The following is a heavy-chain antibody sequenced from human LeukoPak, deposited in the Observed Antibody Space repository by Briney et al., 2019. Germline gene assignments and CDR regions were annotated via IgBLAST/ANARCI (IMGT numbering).Heavy chain of an antibody. J-gene: IGHJ6*02. D-gene: IGHD2-2*01. V-gene: IGHV4-59*01. CDR2: IYTSGST. CDR3: AREVRYCSSTSCSPYGMDV. Sequence: SETLSLTCTVSGGSISSYYWSWIRQPPGKGLEWIGYIYTSGSTNYNPSLKSRVTISVDTSKNQFSLKLSSVTAADTAVYYCAREVRYCSSTSCSPYGMDVWGQGTTVTVSS. CDR1: GGSISSYY.